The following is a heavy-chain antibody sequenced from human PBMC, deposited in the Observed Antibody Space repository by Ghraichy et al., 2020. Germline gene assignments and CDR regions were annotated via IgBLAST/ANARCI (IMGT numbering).Heavy chain of an antibody. CDR2: IYYSGST. J-gene: IGHJ3*02. CDR3: ARRGTRVAQTGAFDI. CDR1: GGSISSSSYY. V-gene: IGHV4-39*01. Sequence: SETLSLTCTVSGGSISSSSYYWGWIRQPPGKGLEWIGSIYYSGSTYYNPSLKSRVTISVDTSKNQFSLKLSSVTAADTAVYYCARRGTRVAQTGAFDIWGQGTMVTVSS. D-gene: IGHD1-14*01.